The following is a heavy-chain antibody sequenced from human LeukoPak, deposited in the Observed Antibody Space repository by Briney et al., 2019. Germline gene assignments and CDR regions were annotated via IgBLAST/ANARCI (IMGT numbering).Heavy chain of an antibody. CDR2: ISYDGSNK. Sequence: PGRSLRLSCAASGFAFSSYAMHWVRQAPGKGLEWVAVISYDGSNKYYADSVKGRFTISRDNSKNTLYLQMNSLRAEDTAVYYCARAWGAAGRFDPWGQGTLVTVSS. D-gene: IGHD6-13*01. V-gene: IGHV3-30-3*01. CDR3: ARAWGAAGRFDP. J-gene: IGHJ5*02. CDR1: GFAFSSYA.